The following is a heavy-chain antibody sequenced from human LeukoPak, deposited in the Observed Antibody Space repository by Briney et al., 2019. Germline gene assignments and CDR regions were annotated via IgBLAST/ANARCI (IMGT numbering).Heavy chain of an antibody. J-gene: IGHJ3*01. CDR2: ISGSGGST. CDR3: AKMNYDFWSGYPNDAFDV. V-gene: IGHV3-23*01. CDR1: GFTFSSYA. Sequence: GGSLRLSCAASGFTFSSYAMSWVRQAPGKGLEWVSAISGSGGSTYYADSVKGLFNSSRDNSQKTLYRQMNSLRAEDTAVYYCAKMNYDFWSGYPNDAFDVWGQGTMVTVSS. D-gene: IGHD3-3*01.